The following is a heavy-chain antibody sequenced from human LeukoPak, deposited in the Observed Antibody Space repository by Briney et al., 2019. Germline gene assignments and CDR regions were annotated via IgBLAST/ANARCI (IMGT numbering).Heavy chain of an antibody. CDR3: ARQGYSSSWYIYFDY. V-gene: IGHV4-34*01. J-gene: IGHJ4*02. CDR1: GGSFSGYY. Sequence: SETLSLTCAVYGGSFSGYYWSWIRQPPGKGPEWIGEINHSGSTNYNPSLKSRVTISVDTSKNQFSLKLSSVTAADTAVYYCARQGYSSSWYIYFDYWGQGTLVTVSS. D-gene: IGHD6-13*01. CDR2: INHSGST.